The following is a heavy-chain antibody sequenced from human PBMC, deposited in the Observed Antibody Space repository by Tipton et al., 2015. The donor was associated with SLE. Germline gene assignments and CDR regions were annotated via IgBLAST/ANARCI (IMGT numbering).Heavy chain of an antibody. CDR1: GGSINNYY. J-gene: IGHJ6*03. CDR3: ARARSEDDFWSDFYYYYYIDV. D-gene: IGHD3-3*01. V-gene: IGHV4-59*01. CDR2: VFYSGST. Sequence: TLSLTCTVSGGSINNYYWSLIRQTPGKGLEWIGNVFYSGSTHYNPSLKSRVIMSVDTSKNEFSLKVSSVTAADTAVYYCARARSEDDFWSDFYYYYYIDVWGKGTTVTVSS.